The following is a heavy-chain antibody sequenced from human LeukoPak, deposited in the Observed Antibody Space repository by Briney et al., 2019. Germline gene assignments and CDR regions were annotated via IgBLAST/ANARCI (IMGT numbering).Heavy chain of an antibody. V-gene: IGHV3-23*01. J-gene: IGHJ3*02. Sequence: GGSLRLSCAASGFTFSSYAMSWVRQAPGKGLEWVSAISGSGGSTYYADSVKGRFTISRDNSKNTLYLQMNSLRAEDTAVYYCAKETYYYDSRGYYGPPGAFDIWGQGTMVTVSS. CDR3: AKETYYYDSRGYYGPPGAFDI. CDR2: ISGSGGST. CDR1: GFTFSSYA. D-gene: IGHD3-22*01.